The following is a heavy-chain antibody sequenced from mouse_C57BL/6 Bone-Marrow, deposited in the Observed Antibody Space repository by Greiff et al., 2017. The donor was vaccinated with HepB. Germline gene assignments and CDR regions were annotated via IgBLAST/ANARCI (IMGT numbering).Heavy chain of an antibody. Sequence: EVQLVESGPGLVKPSQSLSLTCSVTGYSITSGYYWNWIRQFPGNKLEWMGYISYDGSNNYNPSLKNRISITRDTSKNQYFLKLNSVTTEDTATYYCARGIYYDYDAGYYAMDYWGQGTSVTVSS. CDR3: ARGIYYDYDAGYYAMDY. D-gene: IGHD2-4*01. CDR2: ISYDGSN. V-gene: IGHV3-6*01. CDR1: GYSITSGYY. J-gene: IGHJ4*01.